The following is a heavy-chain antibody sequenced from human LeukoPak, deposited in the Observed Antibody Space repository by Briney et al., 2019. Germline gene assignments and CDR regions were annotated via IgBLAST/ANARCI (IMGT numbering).Heavy chain of an antibody. Sequence: GGSLRLSCAASGFTFSSYAMSWVRQAPGKGLEWVSAISGSGGSTYYADSVKGRFTISRDNSKNTLYLQMNSLRAEDTAVYYCAKDYCSDGSCYSDAFDIWGQGTMVTVSS. CDR1: GFTFSSYA. CDR2: ISGSGGST. V-gene: IGHV3-23*01. D-gene: IGHD2-15*01. CDR3: AKDYCSDGSCYSDAFDI. J-gene: IGHJ3*02.